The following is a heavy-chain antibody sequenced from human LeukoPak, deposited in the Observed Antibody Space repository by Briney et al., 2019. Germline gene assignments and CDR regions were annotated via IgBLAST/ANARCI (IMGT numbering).Heavy chain of an antibody. Sequence: GPLRLSCAASGFTFSNYAMTWFRQAPGRGLEWVSSIDDSANKIHYRDSVKGRFAIPRDNAKNTLYLQMSSLRAEDTAVYYCAEVTFSSSWDMHFDSWGQGILVTVSS. J-gene: IGHJ4*01. V-gene: IGHV3-23*05. D-gene: IGHD2-2*01. CDR3: AEVTFSSSWDMHFDS. CDR1: GFTFSNYA. CDR2: IDDSANKI.